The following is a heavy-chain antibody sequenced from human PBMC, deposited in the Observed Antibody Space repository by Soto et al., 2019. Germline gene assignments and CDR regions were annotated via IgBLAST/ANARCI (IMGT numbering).Heavy chain of an antibody. D-gene: IGHD4-17*01. J-gene: IGHJ4*02. CDR3: ARWSGYADA. V-gene: IGHV3-23*01. CDR1: GFSFSTYS. CDR2: LSGGGANT. Sequence: EGSLRLSCAASGFSFSTYSMAWVRQAAGKGPQWVSGLSGGGANTFYIDSVRGRFTISVDISRITVFLQMDSLRVDDTAVYYCARWSGYADAWGRGTLVTVSS.